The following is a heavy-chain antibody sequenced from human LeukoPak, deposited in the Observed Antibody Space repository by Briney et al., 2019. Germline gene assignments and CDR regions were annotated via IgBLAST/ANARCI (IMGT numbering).Heavy chain of an antibody. Sequence: PSETLSLTCSVSGDSISRSTYYWAWIRQPPGKGLEWIGSVYYGRSPYFNPSLESRATISVDTSKNHFSLKMSSVTAADTAVYYCARSSGTGTFSYWGQGTLVTVSS. CDR3: ARSSGTGTFSY. CDR1: GDSISRSTYY. D-gene: IGHD6-25*01. CDR2: VYYGRSP. V-gene: IGHV4-39*02. J-gene: IGHJ4*02.